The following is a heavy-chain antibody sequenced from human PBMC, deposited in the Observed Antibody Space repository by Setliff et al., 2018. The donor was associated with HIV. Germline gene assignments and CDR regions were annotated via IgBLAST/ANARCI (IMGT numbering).Heavy chain of an antibody. V-gene: IGHV1-69*10. CDR3: AKSSGWPPYYLDH. CDR2: IVPFHGTV. D-gene: IGHD6-19*01. J-gene: IGHJ4*02. Sequence: ASVKVSCKASGATFKTYAMSWVRQTPGQGLEWLGGIVPFHGTVSYEPKFRGRVTITTDKLLTIAYLDLNSLRTDDTALYYCAKSSGWPPYYLDHWGQGTLVTVSS. CDR1: GATFKTYA.